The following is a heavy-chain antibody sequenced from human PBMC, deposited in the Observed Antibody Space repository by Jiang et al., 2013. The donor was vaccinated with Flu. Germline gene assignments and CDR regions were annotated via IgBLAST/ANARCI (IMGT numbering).Heavy chain of an antibody. J-gene: IGHJ6*02. CDR1: GDSVSSNTAA. Sequence: GPGLVKPSQTLSLTCVISGDSVSSNTAAWNWIRQSPSRSLEWLGRTYYRSKWYNDYAPSLKSRMTFTADTSKNQFSLHLNPVTPEDTAVYYCARAEDAGFWYRGLDVWGQGTTVTVSS. CDR2: TYYRSKWYN. D-gene: IGHD6-13*01. V-gene: IGHV6-1*01. CDR3: ARAEDAGFWYRGLDV.